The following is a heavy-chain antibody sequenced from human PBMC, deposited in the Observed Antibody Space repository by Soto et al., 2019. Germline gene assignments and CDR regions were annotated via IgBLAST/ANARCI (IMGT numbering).Heavy chain of an antibody. Sequence: QVQLVQSGAEVKKPGASVKVSRKASGYTFTSYDINWVRQATGQGLEWMGWMNPNSGNTGYAQKFQGRVTMTRNTSISTAYMELSSLRSEDTAVYYCARGGDIVLDEEDGWFDPWGQGTLVTVSS. CDR3: ARGGDIVLDEEDGWFDP. J-gene: IGHJ5*02. D-gene: IGHD2-2*01. CDR1: GYTFTSYD. V-gene: IGHV1-8*01. CDR2: MNPNSGNT.